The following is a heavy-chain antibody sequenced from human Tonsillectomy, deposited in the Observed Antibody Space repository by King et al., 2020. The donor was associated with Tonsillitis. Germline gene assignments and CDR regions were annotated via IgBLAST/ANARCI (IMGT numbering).Heavy chain of an antibody. J-gene: IGHJ6*03. Sequence: VQLVESGGGLVQPGGSLRLSCAASGFTFSTYEMNWVRQAPGKGLEWVSYIGSFGDIIYYADSVKGRFTISRDNAENSLYLQMNSLRADGTAMYYCARGGDYCSDRGDYMDVWGRGTTVTVSS. CDR3: ARGGDYCSDRGDYMDV. V-gene: IGHV3-48*03. CDR2: IGSFGDII. D-gene: IGHD2-15*01. CDR1: GFTFSTYE.